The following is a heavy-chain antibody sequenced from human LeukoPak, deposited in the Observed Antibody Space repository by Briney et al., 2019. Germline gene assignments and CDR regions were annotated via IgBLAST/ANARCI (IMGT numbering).Heavy chain of an antibody. Sequence: PGGSLRLSCAASGFTFSSYEMNWVRQAPGKGLEWVSYISSSGSTIYYADSVKGRFTISRDNAKNSLYLQMNSLRAEDTAVYYCAREGTTGLDWFDPWGPGTLVTVSS. V-gene: IGHV3-48*03. CDR2: ISSSGSTI. D-gene: IGHD1-1*01. CDR3: AREGTTGLDWFDP. J-gene: IGHJ5*02. CDR1: GFTFSSYE.